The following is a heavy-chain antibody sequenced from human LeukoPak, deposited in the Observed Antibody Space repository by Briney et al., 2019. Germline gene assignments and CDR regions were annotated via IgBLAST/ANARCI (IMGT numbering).Heavy chain of an antibody. CDR3: ARDDCSSISCYHNWFDP. J-gene: IGHJ5*02. CDR2: IKQDGSEK. Sequence: GGSLRLSCAASGFTFGSYWMSWVRQAPGRGLEWVANIKQDGSEKYYVDSVKGRFTISRDNAKNSLYLQMNSLRAEDTAVYYCARDDCSSISCYHNWFDPWGQGTLVTVSS. D-gene: IGHD2-2*01. CDR1: GFTFGSYW. V-gene: IGHV3-7*01.